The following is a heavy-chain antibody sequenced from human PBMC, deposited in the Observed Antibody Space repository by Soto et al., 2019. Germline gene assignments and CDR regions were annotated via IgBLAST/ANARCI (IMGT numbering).Heavy chain of an antibody. CDR3: ARGYYDSSGYYYGY. CDR1: GYTFTSYD. CDR2: INPSGGST. J-gene: IGHJ4*02. D-gene: IGHD3-22*01. V-gene: IGHV1-46*01. Sequence: ASVNVSCKSSGYTFTSYDIHWVRQSPGQGLEWMGIINPSGGSTTYAQKFQGRVTMTRDTSTSTVYMELSSLRSEDTAFYYCARGYYDSSGYYYGYWGQGALVTVSS.